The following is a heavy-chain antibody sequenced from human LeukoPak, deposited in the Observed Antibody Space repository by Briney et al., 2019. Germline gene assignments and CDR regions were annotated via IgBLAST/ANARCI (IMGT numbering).Heavy chain of an antibody. J-gene: IGHJ6*03. V-gene: IGHV3-30*18. CDR2: ISYDGSNQ. Sequence: GGSPRLSCAASGFTFRSYGMHWVRQAPGKGLEWVAVISYDGSNQYYADSVKGRFTISRDNSRNTLYLQMNSLRAEDTAVYYCAKDGGEYYDILTGYYPRLYYMDVWGKGTTVTISS. CDR1: GFTFRSYG. D-gene: IGHD3-9*01. CDR3: AKDGGEYYDILTGYYPRLYYMDV.